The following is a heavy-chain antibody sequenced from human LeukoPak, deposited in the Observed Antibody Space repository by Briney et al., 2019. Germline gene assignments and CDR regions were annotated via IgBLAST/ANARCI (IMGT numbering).Heavy chain of an antibody. D-gene: IGHD2-2*02. CDR1: GFTVSSNY. V-gene: IGHV3-66*04. J-gene: IGHJ5*02. CDR3: ARRRGYCSSTSCYKYNWFDP. CDR2: IYSGGST. Sequence: GGSLRLSCAASGFTVSSNYMSWVRQAPGKGLEWVSVIYSGGSTYYADSVKGRFTISRDNSKNTLYLQMNSLRAEDTAVYYCARRRGYCSSTSCYKYNWFDPWGQGTLVTVSS.